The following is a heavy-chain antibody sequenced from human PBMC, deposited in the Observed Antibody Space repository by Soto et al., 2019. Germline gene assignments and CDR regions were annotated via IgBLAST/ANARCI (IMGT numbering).Heavy chain of an antibody. CDR3: ARVGAIAAAGTPDY. CDR2: ISGSGSTI. V-gene: IGHV3-11*01. J-gene: IGHJ4*02. Sequence: GGSLRLSCAASEFTFRDYSMSWFRQAPGKGLEWVSYISGSGSTIHDADSVKGRFTISRDNAKNSLYLKMKSLRAEDTAVYYCARVGAIAAAGTPDYWGQGTLVTVSS. CDR1: EFTFRDYS. D-gene: IGHD6-13*01.